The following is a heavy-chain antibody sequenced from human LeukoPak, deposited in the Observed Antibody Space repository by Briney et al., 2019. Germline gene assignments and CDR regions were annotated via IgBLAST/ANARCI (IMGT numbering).Heavy chain of an antibody. Sequence: SETLSLTCTVSGGSISSDYWSWIRQPPGKGLEWIGWISYSGSTTYNPSLKTRVTISLDTSKNQFSLKLSSVTAADTAVYYCARQASCSGTNCYPFEYWGQGTLVTVSS. CDR1: GGSISSDY. J-gene: IGHJ4*02. CDR3: ARQASCSGTNCYPFEY. V-gene: IGHV4-59*08. CDR2: ISYSGST. D-gene: IGHD2-2*01.